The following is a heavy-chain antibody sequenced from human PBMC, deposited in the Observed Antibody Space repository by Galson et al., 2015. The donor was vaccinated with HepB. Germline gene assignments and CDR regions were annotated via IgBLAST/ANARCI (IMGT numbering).Heavy chain of an antibody. V-gene: IGHV1-8*01. CDR3: AGNLYVDTAMEALRFYYGMDV. CDR2: MNVNSGNT. CDR1: GYTFTCCD. Sequence: SVKVSCKASGYTFTCCDINWVRQAPGQGLEWMGWMNVNSGNTGYAEKFQGRVTMTRNTSIRTAYMELSSLKSEDTAVYYCAGNLYVDTAMEALRFYYGMDVWGQGTTVTVSS. J-gene: IGHJ6*02. D-gene: IGHD5-18*01.